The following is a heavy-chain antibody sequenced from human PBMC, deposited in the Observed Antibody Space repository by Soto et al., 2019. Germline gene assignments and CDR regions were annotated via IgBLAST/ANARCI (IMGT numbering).Heavy chain of an antibody. CDR3: ARGGNRYSPTSSGVGGFDY. Sequence: QMQLQESGPGLVKPSETLSLICKVSGASISSSYWSWIRQPPGKGLEWIAYIYHTGTTNYNPSLKSRVTISLDTSKSQFSLNLASLTTADTAVYFCARGGNRYSPTSSGVGGFDYGGQGTLVTVSS. CDR2: IYHTGTT. V-gene: IGHV4-59*01. CDR1: GASISSSY. D-gene: IGHD5-12*01. J-gene: IGHJ4*02.